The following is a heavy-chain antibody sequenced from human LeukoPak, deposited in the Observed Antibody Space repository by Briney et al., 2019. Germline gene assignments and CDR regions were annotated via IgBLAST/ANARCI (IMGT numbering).Heavy chain of an antibody. CDR2: IYDSGST. D-gene: IGHD3-22*01. CDR1: GGSISSYY. CDR3: ARTYYYDSSGYWFQCYFDY. J-gene: IGHJ4*02. V-gene: IGHV4-59*12. Sequence: SETLSLTCTVSGGSISSYYWSWIRQPPGNGLEWIGFIYDSGSTYYNPSLKSRLTISVDTSKNQFSLRLSSVTAADTAVYYCARTYYYDSSGYWFQCYFDYWGQGTLVTVSS.